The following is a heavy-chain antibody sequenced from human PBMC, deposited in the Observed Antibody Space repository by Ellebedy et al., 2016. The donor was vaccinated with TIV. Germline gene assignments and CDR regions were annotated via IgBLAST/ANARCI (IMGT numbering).Heavy chain of an antibody. J-gene: IGHJ4*02. Sequence: SETLSLXCAVSGGSISSGGDSWNWVRQAPGKGLEWIAYIYPTGSAFYNPSLKSRIAISVDTYKNQFSLKVTSVTAADTAVYFCARNDYSEGGRSFDYWGQGALVTVSS. CDR2: IYPTGSA. V-gene: IGHV4-30-2*05. D-gene: IGHD4-11*01. CDR1: GGSISSGGDS. CDR3: ARNDYSEGGRSFDY.